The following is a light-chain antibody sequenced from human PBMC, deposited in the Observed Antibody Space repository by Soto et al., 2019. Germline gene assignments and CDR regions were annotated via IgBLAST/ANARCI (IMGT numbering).Light chain of an antibody. V-gene: IGKV3-20*01. CDR3: QQYGSSPWT. CDR2: GAS. CDR1: QSVSSSY. J-gene: IGKJ1*01. Sequence: EIVLTQSPGTLSLSPGERATLSCRASQSVSSSYLAWYQQKPGQAPRLLIYGASSRATGIPDRFSGSGSGTDFTLTISILEPEYFAVYYCQQYGSSPWTFGQGTKVEIK.